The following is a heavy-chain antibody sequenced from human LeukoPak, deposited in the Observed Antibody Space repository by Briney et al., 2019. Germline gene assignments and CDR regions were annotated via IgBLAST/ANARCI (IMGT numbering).Heavy chain of an antibody. V-gene: IGHV3-23*01. D-gene: IGHD5-24*01. CDR1: GFTFSTEA. CDR3: AKKMGFIPQFDY. Sequence: GGSLRLSCEVSGFTFSTEAMTWVRQALGKGLEWVSSISDSSRTTYYADSVQGRFTISSDNSRNTVYLQMNSLRVEDTAFYYCAKKMGFIPQFDYWSQGTLVAVSS. CDR2: ISDSSRTT. J-gene: IGHJ4*02.